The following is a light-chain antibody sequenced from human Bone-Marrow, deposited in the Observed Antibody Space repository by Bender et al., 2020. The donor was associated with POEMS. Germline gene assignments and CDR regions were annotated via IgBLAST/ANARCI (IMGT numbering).Light chain of an antibody. CDR3: QSYDSNLSGPFV. Sequence: QSALTQPASVSGSPGQSIAISCTGTSSDVGGFNHVSWYQQHPGKAPRLMIYGVSSRPSGVPDRFSGSKSDNTASLTVSGLQAEDEADYYCQSYDSNLSGPFVFGSGTKVTVL. CDR2: GVS. CDR1: SSDVGGFNH. J-gene: IGLJ1*01. V-gene: IGLV2-14*03.